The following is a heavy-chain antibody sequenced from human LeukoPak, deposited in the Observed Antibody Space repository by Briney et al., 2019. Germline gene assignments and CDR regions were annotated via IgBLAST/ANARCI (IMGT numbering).Heavy chain of an antibody. D-gene: IGHD6-13*01. CDR1: GGSFSGYY. CDR2: IYYSGST. J-gene: IGHJ4*02. V-gene: IGHV4-59*01. CDR3: AREGGYSSSWYREYYFDY. Sequence: SETLSLTCAVYGGSFSGYYWSWIRQPPGKGLEWIGYIYYSGSTNYDPSLKSRVTISVDTSKNQFSLKLSSVTAADTAVYYCAREGGYSSSWYREYYFDYWGQGTLVTVSS.